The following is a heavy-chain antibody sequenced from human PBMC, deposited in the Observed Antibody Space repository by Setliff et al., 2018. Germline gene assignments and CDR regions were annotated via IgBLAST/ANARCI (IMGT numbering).Heavy chain of an antibody. V-gene: IGHV4-39*07. CDR3: ARAPGRRSGYDPYYFDY. CDR2: LYYSGDT. D-gene: IGHD5-12*01. Sequence: ESLKISCAASGFAFSRAYMNWVRQAPGKGLEWIGSLYYSGDTYYNPSLKSRVTMSVDMSKNQFSLKLSSVTAADTAVYYCARAPGRRSGYDPYYFDYWGQGTLVTVSS. J-gene: IGHJ4*02. CDR1: GFAFSRAY.